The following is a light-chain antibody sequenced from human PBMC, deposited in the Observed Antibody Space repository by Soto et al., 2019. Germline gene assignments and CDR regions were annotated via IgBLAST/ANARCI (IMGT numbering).Light chain of an antibody. V-gene: IGKV3-20*01. CDR2: GAS. J-gene: IGKJ1*01. CDR3: QQYGSSPTWT. CDR1: QSVSSY. Sequence: EIVMTQSPATLSVSLGERATLSCRASQSVSSYLAWYQQKPGQAPRLLIYGASSRATGIPDRFSGSGSGTDFTLTISRLEPEDFAVYYCQQYGSSPTWTFGQGTKVDIK.